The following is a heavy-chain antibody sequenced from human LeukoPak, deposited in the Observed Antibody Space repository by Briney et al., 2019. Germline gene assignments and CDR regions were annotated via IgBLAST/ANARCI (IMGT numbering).Heavy chain of an antibody. V-gene: IGHV3-23*01. CDR2: ISGSGGST. CDR1: GFTFSSYA. J-gene: IGHJ4*02. D-gene: IGHD2-2*02. Sequence: GGSLRLSCAASGFTFSSYAMSWVRQAPGKGLEWVSAISGSGGSTYYADSVKGRFTISRDNSKNTLYLQMNSLRAEDTAVYYCARGLGYCSSTSCYKWDMYYFDYWGQGTLVTVSS. CDR3: ARGLGYCSSTSCYKWDMYYFDY.